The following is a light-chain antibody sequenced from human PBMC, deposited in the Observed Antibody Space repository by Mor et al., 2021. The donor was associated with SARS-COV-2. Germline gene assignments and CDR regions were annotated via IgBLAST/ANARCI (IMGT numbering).Light chain of an antibody. CDR2: ADT. Sequence: APKLLFYADTQRPSGVPDRFSSSRSGTSASLAIAGLLAEDEADYYCQSYDNKLSASVFGGGTHLTVL. J-gene: IGLJ7*01. V-gene: IGLV1-40*01. CDR3: QSYDNKLSASV.